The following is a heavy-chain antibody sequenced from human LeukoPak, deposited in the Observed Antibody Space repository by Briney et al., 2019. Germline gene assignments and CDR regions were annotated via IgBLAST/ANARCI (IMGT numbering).Heavy chain of an antibody. CDR3: SRESGAFCPFGY. V-gene: IGHV4-4*07. Sequence: SETLSLTCTVSGGSISSYYWSWIRQPAGKGLEWIGRIYGSGSTNYNPSLNSRVTMSLDESKNQLSLNLTSVTAADMAIYYCSRESGAFCPFGYWGQGTLVTVPP. CDR2: IYGSGST. J-gene: IGHJ4*02. CDR1: GGSISSYY. D-gene: IGHD1-26*01.